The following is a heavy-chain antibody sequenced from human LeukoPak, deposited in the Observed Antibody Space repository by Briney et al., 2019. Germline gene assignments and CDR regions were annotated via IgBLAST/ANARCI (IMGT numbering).Heavy chain of an antibody. CDR2: IYAGDSDT. D-gene: IGHD2-8*01. Sequence: GESLKISCKGSGYSFTSYWIGWVRQMPGKGLGWMGIIYAGDSDTRYSPSFQGQVTISADKSISTAYLQWSSLKASDTAMYYCARVLRYCTNGVCLYFDYWGQGTLVTVSS. V-gene: IGHV5-51*01. J-gene: IGHJ4*02. CDR1: GYSFTSYW. CDR3: ARVLRYCTNGVCLYFDY.